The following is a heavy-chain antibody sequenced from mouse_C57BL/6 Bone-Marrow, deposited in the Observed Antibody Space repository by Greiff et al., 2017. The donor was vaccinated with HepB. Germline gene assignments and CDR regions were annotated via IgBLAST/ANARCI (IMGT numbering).Heavy chain of an antibody. J-gene: IGHJ3*01. CDR2: IYPGNSDT. CDR3: TRQLTY. CDR1: GYTFTSYW. V-gene: IGHV1-5*01. Sequence: VQLQQSGTVLARPGASAKMSCKTSGYTFTSYWMHWVKQRPGQGLEWIGAIYPGNSDTSYNQKFKGKAKLTAVTSASTAYMELSSLTNEDSAVYYCTRQLTYWGQGTLVTVSA. D-gene: IGHD3-1*01.